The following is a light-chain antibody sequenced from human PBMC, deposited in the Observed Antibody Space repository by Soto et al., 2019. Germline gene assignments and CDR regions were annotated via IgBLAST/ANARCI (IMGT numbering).Light chain of an antibody. J-gene: IGKJ2*01. CDR2: GAS. Sequence: EIVLTQSPGTLSFSPGERATLSCWASQSVTSNYLAWYQQKPGQAPRLLIYGASNTATGIPDRFSGSGSGTDFTLTISRLEPDDVAVYYCQQYGNSPRTFGQGTKLEIK. V-gene: IGKV3-20*01. CDR1: QSVTSNY. CDR3: QQYGNSPRT.